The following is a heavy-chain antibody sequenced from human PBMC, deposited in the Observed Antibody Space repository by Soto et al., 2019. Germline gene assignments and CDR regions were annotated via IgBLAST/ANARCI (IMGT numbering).Heavy chain of an antibody. Sequence: SETLSLTCTVSGDSINNYYWSWIRQPPGKGLEWIGYIYHSGSTDYNPSLKSRVTISVDPSKTQFSLRLSSVTAADTAVYYCARDRGGSYFGVRAFDIWGQGTMVTVSS. D-gene: IGHD1-26*01. CDR1: GDSINNYY. J-gene: IGHJ3*02. V-gene: IGHV4-59*01. CDR3: ARDRGGSYFGVRAFDI. CDR2: IYHSGST.